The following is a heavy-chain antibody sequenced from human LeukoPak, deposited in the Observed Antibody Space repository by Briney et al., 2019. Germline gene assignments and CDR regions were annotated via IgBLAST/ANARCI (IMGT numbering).Heavy chain of an antibody. V-gene: IGHV3-30*02. CDR3: AKDLTVAAAGQYYFDY. Sequence: GGSLRLSCAASGFTFSNYGMHWVRQAPGKGLEWVAFIRYDGSNKYYADSVKGRFTISRDNSRNTLYLQMNSLRAEDTAVYYCAKDLTVAAAGQYYFDYWGQGTLVTVSS. CDR2: IRYDGSNK. CDR1: GFTFSNYG. J-gene: IGHJ4*02. D-gene: IGHD6-13*01.